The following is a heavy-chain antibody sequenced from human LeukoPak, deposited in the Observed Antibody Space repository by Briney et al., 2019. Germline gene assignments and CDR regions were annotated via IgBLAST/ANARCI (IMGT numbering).Heavy chain of an antibody. V-gene: IGHV4-39*01. CDR2: IYYSGST. D-gene: IGHD6-13*01. CDR1: GGSISSSSYY. Sequence: SETLSLTCTVSGGSISSSSYYWGWIRQPPGKGLEWIGSIYYSGSTYYNPSLKSRVTISVDTSKNQFSLKLSSVTAADTAVYYCARHDGSSWYGPSYFDYWGQGTLVTVSS. CDR3: ARHDGSSWYGPSYFDY. J-gene: IGHJ4*02.